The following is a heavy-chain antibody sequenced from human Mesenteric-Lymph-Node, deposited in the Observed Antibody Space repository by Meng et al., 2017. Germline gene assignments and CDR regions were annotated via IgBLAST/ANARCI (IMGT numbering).Heavy chain of an antibody. J-gene: IGHJ3*02. V-gene: IGHV4-4*02. CDR1: GGSISSSNW. CDR3: ARSPLGEYYLDI. D-gene: IGHD3-16*01. Sequence: SETLSLTCAVSGGSISSSNWWSWVRQPPGKGLEWIGSIYYSGSTYYNPSLKSRVTISVDTSKNQFSLKLSSVTAADTAVYYCARSPLGEYYLDIWGQGTMVTVSS. CDR2: IYYSGST.